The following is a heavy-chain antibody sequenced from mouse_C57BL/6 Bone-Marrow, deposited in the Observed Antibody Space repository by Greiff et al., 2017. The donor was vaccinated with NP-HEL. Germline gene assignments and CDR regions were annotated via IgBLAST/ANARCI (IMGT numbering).Heavy chain of an antibody. CDR3: AKILYGSSLYWYFDV. Sequence: QVQLKESGPGLVQPSQSLSITCTVSGFSLTSYGVHWVRQSPGKGLEWLGVIWRGGSTDYNAAFMSRLSITKDNSKSQVFFKMNSLQADDTAIYYCAKILYGSSLYWYFDVWGTGTTVTVSS. D-gene: IGHD1-1*01. CDR2: IWRGGST. CDR1: GFSLTSYG. J-gene: IGHJ1*03. V-gene: IGHV2-5*01.